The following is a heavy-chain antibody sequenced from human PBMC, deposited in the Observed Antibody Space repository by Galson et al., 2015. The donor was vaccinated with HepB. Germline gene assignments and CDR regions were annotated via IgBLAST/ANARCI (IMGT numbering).Heavy chain of an antibody. V-gene: IGHV3-48*04. J-gene: IGHJ3*02. CDR3: ARSFVSRAFDI. D-gene: IGHD2-21*01. CDR2: ISSSSSTI. Sequence: SLRLSCAASGFTFSSYSMNWVRQAPGKGLEWVSYISSSSSTIYYADSVKGRFTISRDNAKNSLYLQMNSLRAEDTAVYYCARSFVSRAFDIWGQGTMVTVSS. CDR1: GFTFSSYS.